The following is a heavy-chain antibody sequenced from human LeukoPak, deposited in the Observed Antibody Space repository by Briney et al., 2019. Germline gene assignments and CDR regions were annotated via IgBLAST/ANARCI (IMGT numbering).Heavy chain of an antibody. Sequence: GGSLRLSCAASGFTFSTYTMNWVRQAPGKGLEWVSSISSRADYIYQSDSVKGRFTISRDNAKNSLWLQMNSVTAEDTALYYCARDNGYCSGGSCYGVGYMDVWGKGTTVAISS. D-gene: IGHD2-15*01. CDR2: ISSRADYI. CDR3: ARDNGYCSGGSCYGVGYMDV. J-gene: IGHJ6*03. CDR1: GFTFSTYT. V-gene: IGHV3-21*04.